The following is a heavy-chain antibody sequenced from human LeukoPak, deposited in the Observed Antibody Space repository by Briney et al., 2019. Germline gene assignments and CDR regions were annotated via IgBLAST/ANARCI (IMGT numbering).Heavy chain of an antibody. J-gene: IGHJ3*02. CDR3: ARTAYDFWSGYPYDAFDI. CDR2: IYYSGTT. V-gene: IGHV4-39*07. Sequence: SETLSLTCTVSGGSISSSSYYWGWIRQPPGKGLEWIGSIYYSGTTYYNPSLKSRVTISVDTSKNQFSLKLSSVTAADTAVYYCARTAYDFWSGYPYDAFDIWGQGTMVTVSS. D-gene: IGHD3-3*01. CDR1: GGSISSSSYY.